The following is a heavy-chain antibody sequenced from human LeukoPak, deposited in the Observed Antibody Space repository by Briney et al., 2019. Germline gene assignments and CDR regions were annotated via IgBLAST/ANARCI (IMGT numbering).Heavy chain of an antibody. D-gene: IGHD6-19*01. V-gene: IGHV3-23*01. CDR3: AKDISGWYGSFAFDI. J-gene: IGHJ3*02. CDR2: ISGSRGST. Sequence: GSLRLSCAASGFTFSSYAMSWVRQAPGKGLEWVSAISGSRGSTYYADSVKGRFTISRDISKNTLYLQMNSLRAEDTAVYYCAKDISGWYGSFAFDIWGQGTMVTVSS. CDR1: GFTFSSYA.